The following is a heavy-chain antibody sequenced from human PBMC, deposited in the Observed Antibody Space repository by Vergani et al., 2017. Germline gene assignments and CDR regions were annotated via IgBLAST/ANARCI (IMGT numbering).Heavy chain of an antibody. CDR1: GGTFSSYT. Sequence: QVQLVQSGAEVKKPGSSVKVSCKASGGTFSSYTISWVRQAPGQGLEWMGRIIPILGIANYAQKFQGRVTITADKSTSTAYMELSSLRSEDTAVYYCASVXRRDCSGGSCPGDYWGQGTLVTVSS. V-gene: IGHV1-69*02. D-gene: IGHD2-15*01. CDR2: IIPILGIA. J-gene: IGHJ4*02. CDR3: ASVXRRDCSGGSCPGDY.